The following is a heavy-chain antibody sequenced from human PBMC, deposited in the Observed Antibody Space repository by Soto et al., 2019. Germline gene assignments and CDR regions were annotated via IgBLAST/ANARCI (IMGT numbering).Heavy chain of an antibody. Sequence: PGGSLRLSCAASGFTFSRYGMHWVRQAPGKGLEWAAVIWYDGSSKYYADSVKGRFTISRDNSKNTLYLQMNSLRAEDTAVYYCAKDLSIAAAGIGPIDYWGQGTLVTVSS. D-gene: IGHD6-13*01. CDR3: AKDLSIAAAGIGPIDY. CDR1: GFTFSRYG. V-gene: IGHV3-33*06. CDR2: IWYDGSSK. J-gene: IGHJ4*02.